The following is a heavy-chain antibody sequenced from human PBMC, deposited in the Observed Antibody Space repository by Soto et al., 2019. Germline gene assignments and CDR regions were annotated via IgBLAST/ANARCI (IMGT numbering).Heavy chain of an antibody. CDR3: ARPSSSLYYYYGMDV. J-gene: IGHJ6*02. CDR1: GGSFSGYY. Sequence: SETLSLTCAVYGGSFSGYYWSWIRQPPGKGLEWIGEINHSGSTNYNPSLKSRVTISVDTSKNQFSLKLSSVTAADTAVYYCARPSSSLYYYYGMDVWGQGTTVTVSS. D-gene: IGHD6-13*01. CDR2: INHSGST. V-gene: IGHV4-34*01.